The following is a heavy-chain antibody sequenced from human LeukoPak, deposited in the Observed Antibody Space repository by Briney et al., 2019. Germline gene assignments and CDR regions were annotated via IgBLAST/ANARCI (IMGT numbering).Heavy chain of an antibody. J-gene: IGHJ4*02. CDR2: ISYDGSNK. V-gene: IGHV3-30*18. CDR1: GFTFSSYG. Sequence: GGSLRLSCAASGFTFSSYGMHWVRQAPGKGLEWVAVISYDGSNKYYADSVKGRFTISRDNSKNTLYLLMNSLRAVDTAVYYCAKDYYGSGSYPYYFDYWGQGTLVTVSS. CDR3: AKDYYGSGSYPYYFDY. D-gene: IGHD3-10*01.